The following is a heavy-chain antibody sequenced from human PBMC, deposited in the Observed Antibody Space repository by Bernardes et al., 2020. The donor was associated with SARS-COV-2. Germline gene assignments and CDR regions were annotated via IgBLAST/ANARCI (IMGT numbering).Heavy chain of an antibody. CDR3: ARDPVVVPAATSPNRMVAEAGGFGY. D-gene: IGHD2-2*01. CDR2: ISAYNGNT. CDR1: GYTFTSYV. V-gene: IGHV1-18*01. J-gene: IGHJ4*02. Sequence: ASVKVSCKASGYTFTSYVISWVRQAPGQGLEWMGWISAYNGNTNYSQKLQGRVTMTTDTSTSTAYMELRSLRSDYTAVYYCARDPVVVPAATSPNRMVAEAGGFGYWGKGTLVTVS.